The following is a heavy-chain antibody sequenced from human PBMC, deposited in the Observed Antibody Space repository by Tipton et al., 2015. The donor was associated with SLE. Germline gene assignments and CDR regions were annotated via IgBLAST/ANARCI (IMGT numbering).Heavy chain of an antibody. CDR1: GGSFSGYY. J-gene: IGHJ4*02. Sequence: TLSLTCAVYGGSFSGYYWSWIRQPPGKGLEWIGEINHSGSTNYNPSLKSRVTISVDTSKNQFSLKLSSVTAADTAVYYCAGGTLARAAGLGCWGQGTLVSGSS. D-gene: IGHD6-13*01. CDR2: INHSGST. V-gene: IGHV4-34*01. CDR3: AGGTLARAAGLGC.